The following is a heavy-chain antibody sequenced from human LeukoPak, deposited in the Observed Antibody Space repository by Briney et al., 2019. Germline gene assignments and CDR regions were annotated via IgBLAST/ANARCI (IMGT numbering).Heavy chain of an antibody. D-gene: IGHD3-22*01. CDR2: INPSGGST. J-gene: IGHJ4*02. CDR1: GYTFTSNY. V-gene: IGHV1-46*01. Sequence: ASVKVSCKASGYTFTSNYIHWVRQAPGQGLEWMGIINPSGGSTNYAQKFQGRVTMTSDTSTSTVHMELSSLRSEDTAVYYCARNYDSSGYTFDYWGQGTLVTVSS. CDR3: ARNYDSSGYTFDY.